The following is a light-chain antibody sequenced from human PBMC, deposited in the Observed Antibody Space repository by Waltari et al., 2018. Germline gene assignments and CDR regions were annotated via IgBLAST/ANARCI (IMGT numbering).Light chain of an antibody. CDR1: KSVGNN. CDR3: QQYNEWPYT. Sequence: MTQPPATLSVSPGETATLSCRASKSVGNNIAWFQHTPGQAPRLRIYVTSSRSTNIPGRFSGAGSGTDFTLTISGLQSEDFAVYYCQQYNEWPYTFGQGT. V-gene: IGKV3-15*01. J-gene: IGKJ2*01. CDR2: VTS.